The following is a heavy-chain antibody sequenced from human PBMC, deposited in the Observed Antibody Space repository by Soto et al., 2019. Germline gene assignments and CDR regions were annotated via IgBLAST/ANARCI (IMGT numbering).Heavy chain of an antibody. J-gene: IGHJ4*02. CDR1: GFTFDDFA. V-gene: IGHV3-43D*04. CDR3: AKDTGGSGWYYPLDY. CDR2: ITSEGDTT. Sequence: EVHLVESGGVVVQPGGSLRLSCAASGFTFDDFAMHWVRQPPGRGLEWVSLITSEGDTTYYADSVKGRFTISRDNSKNSLFLQMNSLRAEDTALYYCAKDTGGSGWYYPLDYWGQGTLVTVSS. D-gene: IGHD6-19*01.